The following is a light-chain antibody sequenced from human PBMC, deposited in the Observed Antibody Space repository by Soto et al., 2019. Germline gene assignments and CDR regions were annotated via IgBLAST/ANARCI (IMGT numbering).Light chain of an antibody. J-gene: IGKJ4*01. CDR3: QEYDRTPPT. V-gene: IGKV3-20*01. CDR1: QSVSSY. CDR2: GAS. Sequence: EIVLTQSPGTLSVSPGERATLSCRASQSVSSYLAWYQQKPGQAPRLLIYGASSRATGIPDRFSGRGSGTDFTLTISRLEPEDFAVYYCQEYDRTPPTCGGGTKGDI.